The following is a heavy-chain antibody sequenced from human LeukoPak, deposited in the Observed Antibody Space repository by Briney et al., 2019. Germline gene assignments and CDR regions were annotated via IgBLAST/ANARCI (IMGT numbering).Heavy chain of an antibody. J-gene: IGHJ5*02. Sequence: GGSLRLSCAASGFTFSNYGMHWVRQAPGKGLEWVAVISYDGGNKHYADSVKGRFTISRDISKNTLYLQMNNLRAEDTAVYYCARDKSNCFDPWGQGTLVTVSS. CDR2: ISYDGGNK. CDR3: ARDKSNCFDP. V-gene: IGHV3-30*03. CDR1: GFTFSNYG.